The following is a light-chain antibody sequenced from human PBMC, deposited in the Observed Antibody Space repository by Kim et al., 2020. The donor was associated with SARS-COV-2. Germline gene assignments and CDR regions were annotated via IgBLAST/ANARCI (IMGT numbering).Light chain of an antibody. Sequence: AAVRDRVTINSRARQGIKSDLGWYQQKPGNAPKRQIYGESSLQSGVPARFSGSGSGTEFTLTISNLQPEDFATYYCLQHNKYPLTFGGGTKVDIK. CDR2: GES. V-gene: IGKV1-17*02. J-gene: IGKJ4*01. CDR1: QGIKSD. CDR3: LQHNKYPLT.